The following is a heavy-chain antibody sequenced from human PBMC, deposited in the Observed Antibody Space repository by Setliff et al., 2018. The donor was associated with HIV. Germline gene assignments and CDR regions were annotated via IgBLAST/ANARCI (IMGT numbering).Heavy chain of an antibody. V-gene: IGHV4-4*02. CDR2: IYQSGTT. Sequence: KPSETLSLTCEVSGGSISSTKWWNWVRQPPGKGLEWIGEIYQSGTTYYNPSLKSRVTISVDMSNNQFSLKVTSVTAADTAVYYCMRGRSITIFGVAYFDFWGQGTQVTVSS. J-gene: IGHJ4*02. CDR1: GGSISSTKW. D-gene: IGHD3-3*01. CDR3: MRGRSITIFGVAYFDF.